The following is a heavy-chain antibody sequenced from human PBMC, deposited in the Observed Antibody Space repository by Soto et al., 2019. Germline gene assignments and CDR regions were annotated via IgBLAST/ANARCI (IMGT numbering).Heavy chain of an antibody. Sequence: QVQLVQSGAEVKKPGASVKVSCKASGYTFTNYAVHWVRQAPGQTLEWMGGINAVNGNTKYSQNFQGRVTITRDTYASTANMELSSLRSDDTAVYYCARGPDNWNYKNPYGMDVWGQGTTVTVSS. CDR2: INAVNGNT. D-gene: IGHD1-7*01. V-gene: IGHV1-3*01. CDR3: ARGPDNWNYKNPYGMDV. CDR1: GYTFTNYA. J-gene: IGHJ6*02.